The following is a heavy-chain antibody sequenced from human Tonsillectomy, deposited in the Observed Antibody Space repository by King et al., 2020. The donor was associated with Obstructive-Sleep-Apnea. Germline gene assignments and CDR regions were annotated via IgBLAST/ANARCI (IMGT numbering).Heavy chain of an antibody. CDR2: ISGSGGST. J-gene: IGHJ3*02. D-gene: IGHD3-9*01. CDR1: GFTFSSYA. V-gene: IGHV3-23*04. CDR3: AKDSEESANNDILTGPLGAFDI. Sequence: VQLVESGGGLVQPGGSLRLSCAASGFTFSSYAMSWVRQAPGKGLEWVSAISGSGGSTYYADSVKGRFTISRDNSKNTLYLQMNSLRAEDTAVYYCAKDSEESANNDILTGPLGAFDIWGQGTMVTVSS.